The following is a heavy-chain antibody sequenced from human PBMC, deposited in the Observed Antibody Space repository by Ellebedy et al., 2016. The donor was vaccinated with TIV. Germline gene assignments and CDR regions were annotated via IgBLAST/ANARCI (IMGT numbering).Heavy chain of an antibody. Sequence: PGGSLRLSFAASGFTFSTYTMNWVRQAPGKGLEWVSYIRSTSSTIYYADSVRGRFAISRDNAKNSLYLQMNSLRAEDTALYYCARGVDTALVEHFQHWGQGTLVTVSS. CDR1: GFTFSTYT. CDR3: ARGVDTALVEHFQH. CDR2: IRSTSSTI. D-gene: IGHD5-18*01. J-gene: IGHJ1*01. V-gene: IGHV3-48*04.